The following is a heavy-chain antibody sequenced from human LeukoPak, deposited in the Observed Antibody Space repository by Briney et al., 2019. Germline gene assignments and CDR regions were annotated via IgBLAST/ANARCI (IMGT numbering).Heavy chain of an antibody. J-gene: IGHJ5*02. CDR3: AKALGGSGSYRNWFDP. CDR2: ISYDGSNK. CDR1: GFTFSSYG. Sequence: GRSLRLSCAASGFTFSSYGMHWVRQAPGKGLEWVAVISYDGSNKYYADSVKGRFTISRDNSKSTLYLQMNSLRAEDTAIYYCAKALGGSGSYRNWFDPWGQGTLVTVSS. V-gene: IGHV3-30*18. D-gene: IGHD1-26*01.